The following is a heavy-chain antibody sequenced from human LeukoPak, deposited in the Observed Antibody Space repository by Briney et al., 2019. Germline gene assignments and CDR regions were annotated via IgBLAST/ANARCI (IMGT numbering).Heavy chain of an antibody. Sequence: ASVKVSCKASGYTFTDYYMHWVRQAPGQGLEWMGWINANRGGTDYAQRFQGRVTMTRDTSITTAYMELSRLKSDDTAVYYCARRYCSSTSCYYFDYWGQGTLVTVSS. J-gene: IGHJ4*02. CDR2: INANRGGT. V-gene: IGHV1-2*02. D-gene: IGHD2-2*01. CDR3: ARRYCSSTSCYYFDY. CDR1: GYTFTDYY.